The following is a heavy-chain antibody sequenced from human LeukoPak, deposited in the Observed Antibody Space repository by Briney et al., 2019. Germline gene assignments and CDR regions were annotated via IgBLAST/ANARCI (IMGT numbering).Heavy chain of an antibody. CDR1: GGSLSSYY. J-gene: IGHJ3*02. D-gene: IGHD6-19*01. Sequence: SETLSLTCTVSGGSLSSYYWSWVRQPAGKGLEWIGRIYTSGSTSYNPSLKSRVTMSVDTSKNQFSLKLSSVTAADTAVYYCARDLENGWTGAFDIWGQGTMVTVSS. CDR3: ARDLENGWTGAFDI. CDR2: IYTSGST. V-gene: IGHV4-4*07.